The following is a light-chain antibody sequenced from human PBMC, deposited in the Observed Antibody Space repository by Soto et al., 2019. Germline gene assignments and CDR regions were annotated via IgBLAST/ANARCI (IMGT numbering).Light chain of an antibody. Sequence: QSVLTQPPSASGSPGQSVTISCTGTSSDVGGYNYVSWYQQHPGKAPKLMIYEVSKRPSGVPDRFSGSKSGNTASLTVSGLQAEDEADYYCSSYAGINSVVFGGGTKVTVL. V-gene: IGLV2-8*01. CDR2: EVS. CDR1: SSDVGGYNY. CDR3: SSYAGINSVV. J-gene: IGLJ2*01.